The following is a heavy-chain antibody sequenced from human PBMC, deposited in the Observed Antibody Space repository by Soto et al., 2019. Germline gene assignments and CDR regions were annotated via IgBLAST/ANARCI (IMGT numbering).Heavy chain of an antibody. Sequence: QITLNESGPTLVKPTQTLTLTCTFSGFSLSTRDVGVGWIRQPPGEALEWLGVVYWDDSKTYSPSLASRLTITKATSKNQVVLRMTKMDPVDTAAYYCAHCRGGVASFWGQGTLVTVSS. CDR2: VYWDDSK. V-gene: IGHV2-5*02. CDR1: GFSLSTRDVG. D-gene: IGHD2-2*01. J-gene: IGHJ4*02. CDR3: AHCRGGVASF.